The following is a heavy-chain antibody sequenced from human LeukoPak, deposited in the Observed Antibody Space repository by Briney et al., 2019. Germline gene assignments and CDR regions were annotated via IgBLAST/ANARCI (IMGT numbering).Heavy chain of an antibody. Sequence: ASVKVSCKASGGTFSSYAISWVRQAPGQGLEWMGGIIPIFGTANYAQKFQGRVTITADESTSTAYMELSSLRSEDTAVHYCASLPRFMVRGVIIPDYWGQGTLVTVSS. CDR3: ASLPRFMVRGVIIPDY. CDR1: GGTFSSYA. V-gene: IGHV1-69*13. CDR2: IIPIFGTA. J-gene: IGHJ4*02. D-gene: IGHD3-10*01.